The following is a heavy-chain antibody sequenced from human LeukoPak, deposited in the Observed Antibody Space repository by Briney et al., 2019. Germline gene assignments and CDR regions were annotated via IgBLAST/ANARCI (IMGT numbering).Heavy chain of an antibody. D-gene: IGHD2-2*01. CDR1: GNSFTSYW. CDR3: ASRYCSSTSCYPWDAFDI. J-gene: IGHJ3*02. Sequence: GESLKISCKGSGNSFTSYWIGWVRQMPGKGLEWMGIIYPGDSDTRYSPSFQGQVTISADKSISTAYLQWSSLKASDTAMYYCASRYCSSTSCYPWDAFDIWGQGTMVTVSS. V-gene: IGHV5-51*01. CDR2: IYPGDSDT.